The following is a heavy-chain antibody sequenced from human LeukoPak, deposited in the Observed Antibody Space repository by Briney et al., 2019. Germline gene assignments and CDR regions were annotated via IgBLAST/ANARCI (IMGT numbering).Heavy chain of an antibody. CDR3: AKADYYDSSGSIFDI. Sequence: PGGSLRLSCAASGFTFDDYAMHWVRQAPGMGLEWVSCISWNSGSIGYADSVKGRFTISRDNAKNSLYLQMNSLRAEDMALYYCAKADYYDSSGSIFDIWGQGTMVTVSS. CDR1: GFTFDDYA. D-gene: IGHD3-22*01. V-gene: IGHV3-9*03. J-gene: IGHJ3*02. CDR2: ISWNSGSI.